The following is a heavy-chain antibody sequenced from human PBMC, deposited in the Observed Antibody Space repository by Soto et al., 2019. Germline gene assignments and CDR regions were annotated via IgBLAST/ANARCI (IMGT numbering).Heavy chain of an antibody. D-gene: IGHD5-12*01. J-gene: IGHJ6*02. V-gene: IGHV4-30-2*01. CDR3: ARRGYAYYYYGMDV. CDR1: GGSISSGGYS. Sequence: QLQLQESGSGLVKPSQTLSLTCAVSGGSISSGGYSWSWIRQPPGKGLEWIGYIYHSGSTYYNPSLKSRVTXXVXRXXNQFSLKLSSVTAADTAVYYCARRGYAYYYYGMDVWGQGTTVTVSS. CDR2: IYHSGST.